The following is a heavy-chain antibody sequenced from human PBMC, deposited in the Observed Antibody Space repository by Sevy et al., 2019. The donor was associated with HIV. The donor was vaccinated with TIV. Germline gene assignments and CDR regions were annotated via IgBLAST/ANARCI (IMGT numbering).Heavy chain of an antibody. V-gene: IGHV3-7*01. CDR2: IYQDGSEK. CDR1: GFSFSSYW. J-gene: IGHJ6*02. Sequence: GGSLRLSCAASGFSFSSYWMTWVRQAPGMGLEWVANIYQDGSEKYYVDSVRGRFTISRDNAKNSLYLQMNSLRAEDTAVYYCAREGSYGDYRFSYYYGMDVWGQRTTVTVSS. CDR3: AREGSYGDYRFSYYYGMDV. D-gene: IGHD4-17*01.